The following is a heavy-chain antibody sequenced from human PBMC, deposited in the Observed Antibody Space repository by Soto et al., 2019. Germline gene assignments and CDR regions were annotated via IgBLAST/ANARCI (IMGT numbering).Heavy chain of an antibody. CDR1: GFSFSTYP. J-gene: IGHJ6*02. CDR3: AKILSTVTTYYYGMDA. V-gene: IGHV3-23*01. D-gene: IGHD4-17*01. CDR2: ISGSGDKT. Sequence: GGSLRLSCAASGFSFSTYPMVWVRQAPGKRLEAVSSISGSGDKTYYKDSVKGRFTISRDNSKNTVDLQMNSLRPEDTAVYYCAKILSTVTTYYYGMDAWGQGTTVTVS.